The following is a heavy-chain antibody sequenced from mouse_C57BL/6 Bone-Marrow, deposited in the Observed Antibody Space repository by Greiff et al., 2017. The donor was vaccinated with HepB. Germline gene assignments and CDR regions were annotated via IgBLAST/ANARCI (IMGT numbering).Heavy chain of an antibody. D-gene: IGHD1-1*01. CDR2: INPRSGNT. CDR3: ARGRDYYGTSYAMDG. CDR1: GYTFTSYG. J-gene: IGHJ4*01. V-gene: IGHV1-81*01. Sequence: QVQLKESGAELARPGASVKLSCKASGYTFTSYGISWVKQRTGQGLEWIGEINPRSGNTYYNEKFKGKATLTADKSSSTAYMELRSLTSEDSAVYFCARGRDYYGTSYAMDGWGQGTSVTVSS.